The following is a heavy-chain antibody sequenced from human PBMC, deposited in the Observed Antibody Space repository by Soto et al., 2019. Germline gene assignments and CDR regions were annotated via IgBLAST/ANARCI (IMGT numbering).Heavy chain of an antibody. CDR1: GGSILDSTYY. CDR2: IYHSGST. V-gene: IGHV4-39*07. J-gene: IGHJ5*02. Sequence: SETLSLTCTVSGGSILDSTYYWAWIRQSPGKGLEWIGYIYHSGSTYYNPSLKSRVTISVDRSKNQFSLKLSSVTAADTAVYYCARVPGPWGQGTLVTAPQ. D-gene: IGHD7-27*01. CDR3: ARVPGP.